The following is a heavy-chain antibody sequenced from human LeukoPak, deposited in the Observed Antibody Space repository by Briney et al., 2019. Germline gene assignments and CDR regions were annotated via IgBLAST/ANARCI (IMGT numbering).Heavy chain of an antibody. V-gene: IGHV3-33*06. Sequence: GRSLRLSCAATGFTFSTYGMHWVRQAPGKGLEWGAVIWFDGNNKFYADSVKGRFTFSRDNSRNTLSLQMNSLRAEDTAVYYCVKERGPFDAFDIWGQGTMVTVSS. CDR2: IWFDGNNK. J-gene: IGHJ3*02. CDR3: VKERGPFDAFDI. CDR1: GFTFSTYG.